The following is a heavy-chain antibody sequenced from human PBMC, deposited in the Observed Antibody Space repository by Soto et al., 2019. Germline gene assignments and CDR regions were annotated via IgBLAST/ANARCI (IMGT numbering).Heavy chain of an antibody. CDR2: INHSGST. CDR3: ARGEYSSGWDNWFDP. Sequence: DSLCLTGAGFVGAFSGYYWSWIRQPPGKGLEWIGEINHSGSTNYNPSLKSRVTISVDTSKNQFSLQLNSVTPEDTAVYYCARGEYSSGWDNWFDPWAQGTLVTVSS. D-gene: IGHD6-19*01. CDR1: VGAFSGYY. V-gene: IGHV4-34*01. J-gene: IGHJ5*02.